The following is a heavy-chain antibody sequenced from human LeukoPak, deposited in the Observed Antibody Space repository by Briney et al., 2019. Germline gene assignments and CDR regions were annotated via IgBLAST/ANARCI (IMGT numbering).Heavy chain of an antibody. D-gene: IGHD1-14*01. CDR3: AKDARRYYYYMGV. V-gene: IGHV3-33*06. CDR1: EFTFSSYG. J-gene: IGHJ6*03. CDR2: IWYDGSNK. Sequence: PGGSLGLSCAASEFTFSSYGMHWVRQAPGKGLEWVAVIWYDGSNKYYADSVKGRFTISRDNSKNTLYLQMNSLRAEDTAAYYCAKDARRYYYYMGVWGKGTTVTVSS.